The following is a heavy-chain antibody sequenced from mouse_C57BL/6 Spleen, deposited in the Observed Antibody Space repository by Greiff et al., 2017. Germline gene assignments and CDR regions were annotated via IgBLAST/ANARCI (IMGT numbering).Heavy chain of an antibody. CDR3: ARRGQLRLSPHYFDY. CDR1: GYAFSSYW. V-gene: IGHV1-80*01. Sequence: QVQLQQSGAELVKPGASVKISCKASGYAFSSYWMNWVKQRPGKGLEWIGQIYPGDGDTNYNGKFKGKATLTADKSSSTAYMQLSSLTSEDSAVYFCARRGQLRLSPHYFDYWGQGTTLTVSS. D-gene: IGHD3-2*02. CDR2: IYPGDGDT. J-gene: IGHJ2*01.